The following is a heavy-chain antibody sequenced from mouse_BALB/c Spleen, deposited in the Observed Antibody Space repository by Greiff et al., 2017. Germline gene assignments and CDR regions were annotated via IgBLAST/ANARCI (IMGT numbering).Heavy chain of an antibody. V-gene: IGHV1-69*02. CDR3: ARDDYDSY. D-gene: IGHD2-4*01. Sequence: QVQLQQPGAELVKPGAPVKLSCKASGYTFTSYWMNWVKQRPGRGLEWIGRIDPSDSETHYNQKFKDKATLTVDKSSSTAYIQLSSLTSEDSAVYYCARDDYDSYWGQGTTLTVSS. CDR2: IDPSDSET. CDR1: GYTFTSYW. J-gene: IGHJ2*01.